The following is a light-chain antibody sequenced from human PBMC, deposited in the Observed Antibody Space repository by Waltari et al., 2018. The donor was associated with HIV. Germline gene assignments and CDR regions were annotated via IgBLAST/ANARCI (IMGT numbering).Light chain of an antibody. Sequence: DIVMTQSPLSLPVTPREPASISCRSSQSLLHRNGFNYLDWYLQKPGQSPQLLIYLGSNRASGVPDRFSGSGSGTDFTLKISRVEAEDVGVYYCMQALQTPLITFGQGTRLEIK. CDR2: LGS. J-gene: IGKJ5*01. V-gene: IGKV2-28*01. CDR3: MQALQTPLIT. CDR1: QSLLHRNGFNY.